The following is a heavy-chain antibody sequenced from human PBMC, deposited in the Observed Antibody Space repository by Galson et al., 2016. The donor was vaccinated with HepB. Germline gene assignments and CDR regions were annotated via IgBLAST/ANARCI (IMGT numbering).Heavy chain of an antibody. J-gene: IGHJ5*02. CDR3: ARDWAGYSNGGWFDP. V-gene: IGHV3-11*01. CDR1: GFTFSDYY. CDR2: ISSSGRTT. Sequence: SLRLSCAASGFTFSDYYMTWIRQAPGKGLEWVAYISSSGRTTYYADSVKGRFTISRDNPKTSLYLQMNSLRVEDTAVYYCARDWAGYSNGGWFDPWGRGTLGTVSS. D-gene: IGHD6-19*01.